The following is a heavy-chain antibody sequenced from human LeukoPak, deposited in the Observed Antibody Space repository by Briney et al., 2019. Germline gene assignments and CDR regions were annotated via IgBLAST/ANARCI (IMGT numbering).Heavy chain of an antibody. J-gene: IGHJ4*02. CDR1: GGSISSYY. CDR3: ARGRSYFDY. Sequence: SETLSLTCTVSGGSISSYYWSWIRQPPGKGLEWIGYIYYSGSTNYNPSLKSRVTISVDTSKNQFSLKLSSMTAADTAVYYCARGRSYFDYWGQGTLVTVSS. V-gene: IGHV4-59*01. CDR2: IYYSGST.